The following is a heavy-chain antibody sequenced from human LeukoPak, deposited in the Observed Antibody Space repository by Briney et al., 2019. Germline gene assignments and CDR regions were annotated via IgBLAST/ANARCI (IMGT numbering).Heavy chain of an antibody. D-gene: IGHD6-13*01. Sequence: GASVKVSCKASGYTFTGYYLHWVRQAPGQGLEWMGWINPNTGGTNYAQKFQGRVTMTRDTSISTAYMELSRLRSDDTAVYYCARDPEAAAGTFYLGWVDPWGQGTLVTVSS. V-gene: IGHV1-2*02. CDR3: ARDPEAAAGTFYLGWVDP. CDR1: GYTFTGYY. J-gene: IGHJ5*02. CDR2: INPNTGGT.